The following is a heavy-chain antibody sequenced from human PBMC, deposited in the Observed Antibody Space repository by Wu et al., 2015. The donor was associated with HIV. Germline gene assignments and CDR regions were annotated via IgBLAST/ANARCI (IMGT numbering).Heavy chain of an antibody. CDR3: ARDGGSYSGTNWYYYYMDV. V-gene: IGHV1-69*12. D-gene: IGHD1-26*01. CDR1: GDSFSSYA. CDR2: IIPLFGTA. Sequence: VQLVQSGAEMKKPGSSVKLSCKASGDSFSSYAINWVRQAPGQGLEWMGGIIPLFGTANYAQKFQGSVTITADESTSTSYMELGSLTSDDTAVYYCARDGGSYSGTNWYYYYMDVWGTGTTVTVSS. J-gene: IGHJ6*03.